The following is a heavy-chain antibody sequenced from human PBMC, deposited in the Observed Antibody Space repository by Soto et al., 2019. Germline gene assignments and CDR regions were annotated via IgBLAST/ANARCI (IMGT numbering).Heavy chain of an antibody. J-gene: IGHJ5*02. CDR2: ISANGASI. Sequence: PGGSLRLSXVGSGFTFRDHAMRWVRQAPGRGLEWVSAISANGASIQHADSVKGRFSVSRDNAKNTVYLQMDNLRTEDSAVYYCAKDRYYDTPGWFDPWGQGSRVTVSS. CDR3: AKDRYYDTPGWFDP. CDR1: GFTFRDHA. V-gene: IGHV3-23*01. D-gene: IGHD3-22*01.